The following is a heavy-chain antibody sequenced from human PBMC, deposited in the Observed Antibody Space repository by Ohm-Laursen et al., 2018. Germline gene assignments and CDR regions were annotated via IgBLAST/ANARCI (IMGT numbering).Heavy chain of an antibody. CDR3: GRWNDY. V-gene: IGHV3-11*01. Sequence: SLRLSCAASGFTFSDFYMSWVRQAPGKGLEWVSYISASTTTIYYADSVKGRFTISRDNSKNSLFLQMDSLRAEDTAVYYCGRWNDYWGQGTLVTVSS. CDR1: GFTFSDFY. CDR2: ISASTTTI. J-gene: IGHJ4*02. D-gene: IGHD1-1*01.